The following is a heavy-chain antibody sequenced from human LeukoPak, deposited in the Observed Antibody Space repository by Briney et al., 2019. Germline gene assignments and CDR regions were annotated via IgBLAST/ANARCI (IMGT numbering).Heavy chain of an antibody. CDR3: ARDSIQSSSPTGSDAFDI. J-gene: IGHJ3*02. V-gene: IGHV3-23*01. CDR1: GFTFSSYA. CDR2: ISGSGAGT. D-gene: IGHD6-6*01. Sequence: PGGSLRLSCAASGFTFSSYAMSWVRHAPGKGLEWVSAISGSGAGTYYADSVKGRFTISRDHSKNTLYLQMNSLRAEDTAVYYCARDSIQSSSPTGSDAFDIWGQGTMVTVSS.